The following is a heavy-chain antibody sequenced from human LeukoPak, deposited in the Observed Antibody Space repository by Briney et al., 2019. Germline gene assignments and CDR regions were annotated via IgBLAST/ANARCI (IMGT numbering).Heavy chain of an antibody. J-gene: IGHJ5*02. CDR3: ARRGYSYGYYWFDP. V-gene: IGHV7-4-1*02. CDR1: GYTFTSYA. D-gene: IGHD5-18*01. Sequence: ASVKVSCKASGYTFTSYAMNWVRQAPGQGLEWMGWINTNTGNPTYAQGFTGRFVFSLDTSVSTAYLQISSLKAEDTAVYYCARRGYSYGYYWFDPWGQGTLVTVSP. CDR2: INTNTGNP.